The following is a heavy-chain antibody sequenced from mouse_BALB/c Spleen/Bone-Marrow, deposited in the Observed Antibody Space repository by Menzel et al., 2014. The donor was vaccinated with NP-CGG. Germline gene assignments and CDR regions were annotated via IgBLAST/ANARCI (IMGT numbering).Heavy chain of an antibody. CDR1: GFTFSDFY. J-gene: IGHJ2*01. CDR2: SRNKVNDYTT. D-gene: IGHD2-1*01. V-gene: IGHV7-1*02. Sequence: EVNVVESGGGLVQPGGSLILSCAPSGFTFSDFYMEWVRQPPGKRLEWIAASRNKVNDYTTEYSASVKGLFIVSRDTSQSILYLQMNALRAEDTAIYYCARAVYGNFDYWGQGTTLTVSS. CDR3: ARAVYGNFDY.